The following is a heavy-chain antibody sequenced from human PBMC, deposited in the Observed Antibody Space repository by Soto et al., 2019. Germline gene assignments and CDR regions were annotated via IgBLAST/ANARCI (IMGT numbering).Heavy chain of an antibody. CDR2: IDSSGVKK. CDR1: GFTSSALY. Sequence: SLRLSGAASGFTSSALYIGWIRKAPGKGLEWVSCIDSSGVKKFYAESVRGRFTISRDNAKNSLYLQMNSLRAEDTAIYYCARDRGAVTGDYFDYWGQGT. J-gene: IGHJ4*02. CDR3: ARDRGAVTGDYFDY. D-gene: IGHD6-19*01. V-gene: IGHV3-11*01.